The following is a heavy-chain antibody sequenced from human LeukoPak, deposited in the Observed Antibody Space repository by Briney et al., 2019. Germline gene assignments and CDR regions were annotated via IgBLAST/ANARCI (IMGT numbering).Heavy chain of an antibody. J-gene: IGHJ4*02. CDR2: ISSGGST. D-gene: IGHD6-6*01. Sequence: PGGSLRLSCAAAGFTFNNYAMSWVRQAPGKGLEWVSGISSGGSTYYADSVKGRFTISRDNSENTLFLQMNSLRAEDTAVYYCAKDTYSSSPYYFDYWGQGTLVTVSS. CDR3: AKDTYSSSPYYFDY. CDR1: GFTFNNYA. V-gene: IGHV3-23*01.